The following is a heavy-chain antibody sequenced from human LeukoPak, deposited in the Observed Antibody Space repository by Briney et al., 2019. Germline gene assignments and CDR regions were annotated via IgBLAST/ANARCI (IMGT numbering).Heavy chain of an antibody. J-gene: IGHJ4*02. Sequence: GASVKVSCKASGGTFSSYAISWVRQAPGQGLEWMGGIIPIFGTANYAQKFQGRVTITADESTSTAYMELSSLRSEDTAVYYCARDRTPDSGYDPYFDYWGQGTLVTVSS. CDR3: ARDRTPDSGYDPYFDY. V-gene: IGHV1-69*13. D-gene: IGHD5-12*01. CDR1: GGTFSSYA. CDR2: IIPIFGTA.